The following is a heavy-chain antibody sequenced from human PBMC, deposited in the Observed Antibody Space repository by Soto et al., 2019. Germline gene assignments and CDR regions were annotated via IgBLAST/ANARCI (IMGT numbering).Heavy chain of an antibody. J-gene: IGHJ5*02. V-gene: IGHV1-8*01. CDR1: GYTFTSYD. Sequence: QVQLVQSGAEVKKPGASVKVACKACGYTFTSYDIIWVRRATGQGLEWMGWMNPSTGNTDSAEKFQGRLTMTRNTSISTVYMELSSLSFEDTAVYYSARGRIIVAGGFDPWGQGTLVTFSS. CDR3: ARGRIIVAGGFDP. D-gene: IGHD6-19*01. CDR2: MNPSTGNT.